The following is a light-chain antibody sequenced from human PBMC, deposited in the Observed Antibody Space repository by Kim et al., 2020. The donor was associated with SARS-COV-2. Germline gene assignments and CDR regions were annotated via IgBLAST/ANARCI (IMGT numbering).Light chain of an antibody. Sequence: MVMTQSPATLSVSPGEGATLSCRASQYVSSNLAWYQQKPGQAPSLLIYGASTRATGVPARFSGSGSGTEFTLTISSLQSEDFAIYFCQQYNDWPLTFGGGTKVDIK. CDR2: GAS. V-gene: IGKV3-15*01. J-gene: IGKJ4*01. CDR3: QQYNDWPLT. CDR1: QYVSSN.